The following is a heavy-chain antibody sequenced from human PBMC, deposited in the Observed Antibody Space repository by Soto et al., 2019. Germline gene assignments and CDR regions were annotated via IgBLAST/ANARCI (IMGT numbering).Heavy chain of an antibody. CDR3: ARVGHLNVYYASDY. CDR1: GGSVRDSY. V-gene: IGHV4-59*02. J-gene: IGHJ4*02. D-gene: IGHD1-26*01. Sequence: SGTLSLTCTVSGGSVRDSYWTWIRQPPGKGLEWIGYVSASGTTKYSSSLKSRVTMSVDTSKNQFSLKVNSVTTADTAIYYCARVGHLNVYYASDYWGQGVLVTVS. CDR2: VSASGTT.